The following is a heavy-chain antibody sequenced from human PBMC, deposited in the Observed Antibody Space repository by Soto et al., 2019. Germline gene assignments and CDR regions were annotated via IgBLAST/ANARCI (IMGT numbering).Heavy chain of an antibody. V-gene: IGHV1-69*13. Sequence: GASVKVSCKASGGTFSSYAISWVRQAPGQGHEWMGGIIPIFGTANYAQKFQGRVTITADESTSTAYMELSSLRSEDTAVYYCARVGGYLGDYIWGSYRYVPDYWGQGTLVTVSS. D-gene: IGHD3-16*02. CDR2: IIPIFGTA. CDR1: GGTFSSYA. J-gene: IGHJ4*02. CDR3: ARVGGYLGDYIWGSYRYVPDY.